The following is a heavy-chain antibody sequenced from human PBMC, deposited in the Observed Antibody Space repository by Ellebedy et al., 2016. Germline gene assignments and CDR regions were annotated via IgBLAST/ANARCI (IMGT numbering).Heavy chain of an antibody. D-gene: IGHD3-22*01. J-gene: IGHJ4*02. CDR1: GFTFNNYA. V-gene: IGHV3-23*01. CDR3: APRRSTSNGYLLLDY. CDR2: ISDSGDTT. Sequence: GGSLRLSXAASGFTFNNYAMTWVRQAPGKGLEWVSAISDSGDTTYYADSVRGRFTISRDNSRNTLFLQMDGLRAEDTAVYFCAPRRSTSNGYLLLDYWGQGTQVTVSS.